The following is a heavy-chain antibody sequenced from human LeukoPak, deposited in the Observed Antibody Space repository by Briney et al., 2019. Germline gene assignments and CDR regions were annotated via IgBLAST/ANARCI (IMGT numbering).Heavy chain of an antibody. D-gene: IGHD6-13*01. CDR2: ISSSSSYI. CDR3: ARAGGSSWDLHYYLDY. J-gene: IGHJ4*02. CDR1: GFTFSSYS. Sequence: GGSLRLSCAASGFTFSSYSMNWVRQAPGKGLEWVSSISSSSSYIYYADSVKGRFTISRDNAKNSLYLQMNSLRAEDTAVYYCARAGGSSWDLHYYLDYWGQGTLVTVSS. V-gene: IGHV3-21*01.